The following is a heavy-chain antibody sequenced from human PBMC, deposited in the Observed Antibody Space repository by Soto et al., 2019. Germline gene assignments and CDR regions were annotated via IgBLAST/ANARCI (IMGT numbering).Heavy chain of an antibody. CDR1: GGSINTYR. D-gene: IGHD2-21*01. V-gene: IGHV4-59*01. J-gene: IGHJ4*02. CDR3: ARGIEACNHHYFEF. Sequence: QVQLQESGPGLVKPSETLSLTCSVSGGSINTYRWNWIRQFPGKGLEWIGHVYNIGSTNYNPSLKSRVSISTDTSDNLFSLRLTSATAADTTVYYCARGIEACNHHYFEFWGQGILVTVSS. CDR2: VYNIGST.